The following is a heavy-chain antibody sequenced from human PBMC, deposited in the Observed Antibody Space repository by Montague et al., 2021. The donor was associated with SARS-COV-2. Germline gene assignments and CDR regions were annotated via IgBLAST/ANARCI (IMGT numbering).Heavy chain of an antibody. Sequence: TLSLTCTVSGVSISKGSYYWTWIRQPAGAGLELIGHIYTSGSTKYNPSLNSLVTVSVDTSHNQFSLKLSSVSAADTAVYYCARARGGEGIAVRTFDPWGQGTTVSVSS. V-gene: IGHV4-61*09. D-gene: IGHD6-19*01. CDR1: GVSISKGSYY. CDR2: IYTSGST. J-gene: IGHJ5*02. CDR3: ARARGGEGIAVRTFDP.